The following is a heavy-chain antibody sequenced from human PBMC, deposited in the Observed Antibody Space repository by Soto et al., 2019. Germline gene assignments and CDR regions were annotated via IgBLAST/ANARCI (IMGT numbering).Heavy chain of an antibody. J-gene: IGHJ3*02. D-gene: IGHD6-19*01. CDR2: IDPSDSYT. CDR3: ARTWIAVAGVYAFDI. V-gene: IGHV5-10-1*01. Sequence: PGESLKISCKGSGYSFTSYWISWVRQMPRKGLEWMGRIDPSDSYTNYSPSFQGHVTISADKSISTAYLQWSSLKASDTAMYYCARTWIAVAGVYAFDIWGQGTMVTVSS. CDR1: GYSFTSYW.